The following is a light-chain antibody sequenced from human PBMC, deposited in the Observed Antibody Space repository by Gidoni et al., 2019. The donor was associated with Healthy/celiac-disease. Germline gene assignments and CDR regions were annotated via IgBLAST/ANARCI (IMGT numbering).Light chain of an antibody. CDR2: RDS. J-gene: IGLJ2*01. CDR1: NIGSKN. CDR3: QVWDSSHVV. Sequence: SYELPQPLSVAVALGQTARITCGGNNIGSKNVHWYQHKPGQAPVLVIYRDSNRPSGIPERFSGSNSGNTATRTISRAQAGDEADYYCQVWDSSHVVFGGGTKLTVL. V-gene: IGLV3-9*01.